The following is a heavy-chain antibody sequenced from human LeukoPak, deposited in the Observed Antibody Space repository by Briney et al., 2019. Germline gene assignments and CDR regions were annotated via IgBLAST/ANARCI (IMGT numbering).Heavy chain of an antibody. CDR1: GFTFSSYS. CDR3: ARDGSGSYYTEPPRGDY. J-gene: IGHJ4*02. CDR2: ISSSSSYI. Sequence: GGSLRLSCAASGFTFSSYSMNWVRQAPGKGLEWVSSISSSSSYIYYADSVKGRFTISRDNAKISLYLQMNSLRAEDTAVYYCARDGSGSYYTEPPRGDYWGQGTLVTVSS. D-gene: IGHD3-10*01. V-gene: IGHV3-21*01.